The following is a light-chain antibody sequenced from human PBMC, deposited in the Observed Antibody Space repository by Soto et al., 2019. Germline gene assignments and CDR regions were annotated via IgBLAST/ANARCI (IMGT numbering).Light chain of an antibody. CDR1: KLGEKY. CDR2: QDT. V-gene: IGLV3-1*01. CDR3: QAWDRKTML. J-gene: IGLJ2*01. Sequence: SYELTQPPSVSVSPGQTASITCSGDKLGEKYVSWHQQKPGQSPVAVIYQDTKRPSGIPDRFSGSNSGNTATLTIGGTQAMDEADYYCQAWDRKTMLFGGGTKLTVL.